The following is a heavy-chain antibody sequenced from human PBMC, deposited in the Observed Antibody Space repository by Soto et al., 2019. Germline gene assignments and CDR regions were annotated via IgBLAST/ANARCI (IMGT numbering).Heavy chain of an antibody. V-gene: IGHV1-24*01. CDR3: ATVGLMITFGGVIVRDGDAFDI. CDR1: GYTLTELS. D-gene: IGHD3-16*02. J-gene: IGHJ3*02. CDR2: FDPEDGET. Sequence: ASVKVSCKVSGYTLTELSMHWVRQAPGKGLEWMGGFDPEDGETIYAQKFQGRVTMTEDTSTDTAYMELSSLRSEDTAVYYCATVGLMITFGGVIVRDGDAFDIWGQGTMVTVSS.